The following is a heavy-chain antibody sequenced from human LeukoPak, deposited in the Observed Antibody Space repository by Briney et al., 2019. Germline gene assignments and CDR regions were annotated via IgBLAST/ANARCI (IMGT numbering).Heavy chain of an antibody. D-gene: IGHD3-9*01. CDR2: IYHSGNT. CDR1: GFTISSYY. J-gene: IGHJ4*02. Sequence: GGSLRLSWAASGFTISSYYMAWVRQAPGKGLEWVSVIYHSGNTDYADSVKGRFTISRDNSKNTVYLQMSSLRAEDTAVYYCARVRVTGYSNFAYWGQGTLVTVSS. CDR3: ARVRVTGYSNFAY. V-gene: IGHV3-53*01.